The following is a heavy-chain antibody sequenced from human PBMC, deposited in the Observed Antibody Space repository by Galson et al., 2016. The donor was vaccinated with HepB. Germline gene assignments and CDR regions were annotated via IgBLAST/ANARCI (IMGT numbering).Heavy chain of an antibody. J-gene: IGHJ3*02. CDR1: GFTFSSYS. V-gene: IGHV3-21*04. Sequence: SLRLSCAASGFTFSSYSMNWVRQAPGKGLEWVSSISSSSSYIYYADSVKGRITISSDNSKNTLYLQMNSLRATDTAVYYCASIVYWGGAYDIWGQGTMVTGSS. CDR2: ISSSSSYI. CDR3: ASIVYWGGAYDI. D-gene: IGHD3-16*01.